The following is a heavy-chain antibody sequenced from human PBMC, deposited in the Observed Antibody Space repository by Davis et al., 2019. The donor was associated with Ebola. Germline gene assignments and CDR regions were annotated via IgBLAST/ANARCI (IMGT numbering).Heavy chain of an antibody. Sequence: GESLKISCVASGFTVSGKSMSWVRQAPGRGLEWVAVINTGGSTSYADFVKGRFTISRDTSKNTLLLQNNSLRAEDTAVYYCAASVAATGVYYYYMDVWGKGTAVSVSS. D-gene: IGHD7-27*01. V-gene: IGHV3-53*01. CDR2: INTGGST. J-gene: IGHJ6*03. CDR3: AASVAATGVYYYYMDV. CDR1: GFTVSGKS.